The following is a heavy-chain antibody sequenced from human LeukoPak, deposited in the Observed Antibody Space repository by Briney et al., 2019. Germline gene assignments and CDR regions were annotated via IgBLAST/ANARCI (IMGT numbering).Heavy chain of an antibody. CDR1: GGTFSSYA. Sequence: ASVKVSCKASGGTFSSYAISWVRQAPGQGFEWMGRIIPILGIANYAQKFQGRVTITADKSTSTAYMELSSLRSEDTAVYYCARGVVGATGSWFDPWGQGTLVTVSS. D-gene: IGHD1-26*01. J-gene: IGHJ5*02. V-gene: IGHV1-69*04. CDR2: IIPILGIA. CDR3: ARGVVGATGSWFDP.